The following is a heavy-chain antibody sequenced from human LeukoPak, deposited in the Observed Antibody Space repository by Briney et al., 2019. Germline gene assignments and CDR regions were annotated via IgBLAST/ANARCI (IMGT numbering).Heavy chain of an antibody. CDR2: IYYSGRT. D-gene: IGHD3-10*01. CDR1: GGSLSSYS. V-gene: IGHV4-59*12. Sequence: SETLSLTCTVSGGSLSSYSWSWVRQPPGGGLEGIGYIYYSGRTTYNPSLKSRLTISLDTSKNQFSLNLRSVTAADTAVYYCAGDYGSGSYRFDYWGQGTLVTVSS. CDR3: AGDYGSGSYRFDY. J-gene: IGHJ4*02.